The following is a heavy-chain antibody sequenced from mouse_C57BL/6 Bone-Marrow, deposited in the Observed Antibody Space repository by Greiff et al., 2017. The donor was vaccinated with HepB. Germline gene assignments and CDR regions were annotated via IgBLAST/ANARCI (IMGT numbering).Heavy chain of an antibody. V-gene: IGHV1-52*01. CDR2: IDPSDSET. D-gene: IGHD1-1*01. J-gene: IGHJ3*01. CDR1: GYTFTSYW. CDR3: ARDSRRYYYGSSAWFAY. Sequence: QVQLQQPGAELVRPGSSVKLSCKASGYTFTSYWMHWVKQRPIQGLEWIGNIDPSDSETHYNQKFKDKATLTVDKSSSTAYMQLSSLTSEDSAVYYCARDSRRYYYGSSAWFAYWGQGTLVTVSA.